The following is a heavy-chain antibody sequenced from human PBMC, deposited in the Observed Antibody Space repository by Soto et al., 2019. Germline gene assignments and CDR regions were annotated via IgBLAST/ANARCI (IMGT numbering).Heavy chain of an antibody. CDR2: IIPIFGTA. J-gene: IGHJ6*02. CDR1: GGTFSSYA. CDR3: ARGGGDIVVVPAATALWYYGMDV. Sequence: QVQLVQSGAEVKKPGSSVKVSCKASGGTFSSYAISWVRQAPGQGLEWMGGIIPIFGTANYAQKFQGRVRITADKSTSTAYMELSSLRSEDTAVYYCARGGGDIVVVPAATALWYYGMDVWGQGTTVTVSS. V-gene: IGHV1-69*06. D-gene: IGHD2-2*01.